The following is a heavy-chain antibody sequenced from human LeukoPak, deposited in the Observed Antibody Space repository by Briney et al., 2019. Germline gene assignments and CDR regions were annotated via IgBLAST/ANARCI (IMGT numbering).Heavy chain of an antibody. D-gene: IGHD3-10*01. J-gene: IGHJ2*01. CDR3: AKDRVQGSWYFDL. CDR2: ISFSGDII. Sequence: GGSLRLSRAASGFTFSRFPMNWVREAPGKGLEWVSYISFSGDIIHYADSVKGRFTISRDNAKNSLYLHMNSLGADDTAVYYCAKDRVQGSWYFDLWGRGTLVTVSS. V-gene: IGHV3-48*03. CDR1: GFTFSRFP.